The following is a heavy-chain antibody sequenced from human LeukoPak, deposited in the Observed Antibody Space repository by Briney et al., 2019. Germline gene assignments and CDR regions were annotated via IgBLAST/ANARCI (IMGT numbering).Heavy chain of an antibody. V-gene: IGHV3-13*03. Sequence: GGSLRLSCAACGFTFSSYDMHWVRQATGKGLEWVSAIGTAGDTYYPGSVKGQFTISRENAKNTVDLQMNNLRVDDTAIYYCAKDHANTPVVTNWGQGILVSVSS. CDR2: IGTAGDT. CDR3: AKDHANTPVVTN. J-gene: IGHJ4*02. D-gene: IGHD2-21*02. CDR1: GFTFSSYD.